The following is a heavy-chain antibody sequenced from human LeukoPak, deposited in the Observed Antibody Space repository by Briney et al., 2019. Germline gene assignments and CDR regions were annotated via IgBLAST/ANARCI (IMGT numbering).Heavy chain of an antibody. CDR1: GFTFSSYG. D-gene: IGHD3-22*01. CDR2: IWYDGSNK. Sequence: GRSLRLSCAASGFTFSSYGMHWVRQVPGKGLEWVAVIWYDGSNKYHADSVKGRFTISRDNSKNTLHLQMNSPRAEDTAVYYCARDFDYYDSSGYDAPLDVWGQGTTVTVSS. V-gene: IGHV3-33*01. CDR3: ARDFDYYDSSGYDAPLDV. J-gene: IGHJ6*02.